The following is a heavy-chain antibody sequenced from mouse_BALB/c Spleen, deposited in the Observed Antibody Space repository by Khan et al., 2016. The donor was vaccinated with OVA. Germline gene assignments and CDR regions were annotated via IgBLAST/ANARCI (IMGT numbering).Heavy chain of an antibody. V-gene: IGHV1-7*01. J-gene: IGHJ3*01. Sequence: QVQLQQSGAELAKPGASVKMSCKASGYTFISYWMHWVKQRPGQGLEWIGYITPSTGYTEYNQKFTDKATLTSDKSSSTAYMQLSSLTSEDSAVYYCARAIFDGYPPFAYWGQGTLVTVSA. CDR2: ITPSTGYT. D-gene: IGHD2-3*01. CDR1: GYTFISYW. CDR3: ARAIFDGYPPFAY.